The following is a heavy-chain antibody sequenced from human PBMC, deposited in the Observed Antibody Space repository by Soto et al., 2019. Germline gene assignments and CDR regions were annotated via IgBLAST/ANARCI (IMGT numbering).Heavy chain of an antibody. D-gene: IGHD3-22*01. Sequence: QLQLQESGPGLVKPSETLSLTCTVSGGSISSSSYYWGWIRQPPGKGLEWIGTIYYTGSTFYNPALKSRVSISVDTSKKQFYLKLSSVTAADTAVYYCAKEGRSSSYTSGPHWGQGTMVTVSS. CDR1: GGSISSSSYY. CDR3: AKEGRSSSYTSGPH. CDR2: IYYTGST. V-gene: IGHV4-39*01. J-gene: IGHJ3*01.